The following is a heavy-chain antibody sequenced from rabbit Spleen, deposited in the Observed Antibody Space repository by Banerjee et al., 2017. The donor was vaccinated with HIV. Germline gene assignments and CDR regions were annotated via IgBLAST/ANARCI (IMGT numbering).Heavy chain of an antibody. Sequence: QEQLEESGGDLVKPEGSLTLTCTASGFSSSSGYYMCWVRQAPGKGLEWIACIYAGSSGSTYYASWAKGRFTISKTSSTTMTLQVTSLTAADTATYFCARLGHADYPYAYGLKLWGQGTLVTVS. D-gene: IGHD6-1*01. V-gene: IGHV1S45*01. CDR2: IYAGSSGST. J-gene: IGHJ3*01. CDR1: GFSSSSGYY. CDR3: ARLGHADYPYAYGLKL.